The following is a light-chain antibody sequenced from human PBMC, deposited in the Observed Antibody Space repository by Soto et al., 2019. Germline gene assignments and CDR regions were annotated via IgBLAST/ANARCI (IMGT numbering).Light chain of an antibody. CDR2: FAS. Sequence: DIQMTQSPSSLSASVGDRVTITCRASETISTYLNWYQQKPGKAPNLLIYFASTLQSGVPSRFSGSGSGTDFTLTISTLQPEDFATYYCQQSYSIVRTFGQGTKVEVK. CDR1: ETISTY. J-gene: IGKJ1*01. V-gene: IGKV1-39*01. CDR3: QQSYSIVRT.